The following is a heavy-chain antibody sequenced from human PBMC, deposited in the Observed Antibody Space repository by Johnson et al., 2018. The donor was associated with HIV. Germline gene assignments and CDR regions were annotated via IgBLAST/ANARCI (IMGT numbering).Heavy chain of an antibody. CDR3: AKVGATVVTPRGEAFDI. CDR2: ISYYGSTK. V-gene: IGHV3-30*04. CDR1: GFTLSNNA. Sequence: QVQLVESGGGVVQPGRSLRLSCVASGFTLSNNAMHWVRQAPGTGLVRVAAISYYGSTKYSAHSVNGRFTISRDNARSTLYLQMNSLRPEDTAVYYCAKVGATVVTPRGEAFDIWGQGAMVTVSS. D-gene: IGHD4-23*01. J-gene: IGHJ3*02.